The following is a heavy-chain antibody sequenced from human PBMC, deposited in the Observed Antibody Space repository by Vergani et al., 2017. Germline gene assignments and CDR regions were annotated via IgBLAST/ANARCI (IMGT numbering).Heavy chain of an antibody. CDR2: LSASDRRT. J-gene: IGHJ3*02. Sequence: EVQLLESGGDLVQPGGSLRLSCAASGFTFIMHAMSWVRQAPGKGLEWVSTLSASDRRTHYADSVKGRFTISRDISKNTLFLHMNSLRPEDTAVYYCAKVGRSEVAGTIGAFDIWVQGTMVTVSS. V-gene: IGHV3-23*01. CDR1: GFTFIMHA. CDR3: AKVGRSEVAGTIGAFDI. D-gene: IGHD6-19*01.